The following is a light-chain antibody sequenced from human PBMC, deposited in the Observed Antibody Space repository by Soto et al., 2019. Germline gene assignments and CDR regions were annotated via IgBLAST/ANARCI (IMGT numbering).Light chain of an antibody. Sequence: QSALTQPASVSGSPGQSITISCTGTSSDIGAYNYVSWYQQHPGKAPKLMIYGVTYRPSGVSDRFSGSKSVNTASLTISGLQAEDEAHYYCSSFTSSSTLVFGGGTKLTVL. CDR3: SSFTSSSTLV. V-gene: IGLV2-14*01. CDR2: GVT. J-gene: IGLJ2*01. CDR1: SSDIGAYNY.